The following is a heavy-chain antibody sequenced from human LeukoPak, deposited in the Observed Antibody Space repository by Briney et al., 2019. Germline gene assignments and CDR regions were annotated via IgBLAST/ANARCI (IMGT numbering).Heavy chain of an antibody. CDR3: ARAYMTMVRGVIIADY. CDR1: GYTFTGYY. D-gene: IGHD3-10*01. J-gene: IGHJ4*02. V-gene: IGHV1-2*02. Sequence: GASVKVSCKASGYTFTGYYIHWVRQAPGQGLEWMGWINPNSGGTDYAQKFQGRVTMTRDTSISTAYMELSRLRSDDTAVYYCARAYMTMVRGVIIADYWGQGTLVTVSS. CDR2: INPNSGGT.